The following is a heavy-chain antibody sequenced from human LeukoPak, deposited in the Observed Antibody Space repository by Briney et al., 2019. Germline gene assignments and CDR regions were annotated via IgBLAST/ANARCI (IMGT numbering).Heavy chain of an antibody. D-gene: IGHD6-19*01. V-gene: IGHV3-48*03. CDR1: GFTFSSYE. CDR3: ARDRGWLQVGFDY. Sequence: GGSLRLSCAASGFTFSSYEMNWVRQAPGKGLEWVSYISSSGSTIYYADSVKGQFTISRDNAKNSPYLQMNSLRAEDTAVYYCARDRGWLQVGFDYWGQGTLVTVSS. CDR2: ISSSGSTI. J-gene: IGHJ4*02.